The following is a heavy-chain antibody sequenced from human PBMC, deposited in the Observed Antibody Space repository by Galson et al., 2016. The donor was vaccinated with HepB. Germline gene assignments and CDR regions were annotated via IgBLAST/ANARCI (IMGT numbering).Heavy chain of an antibody. D-gene: IGHD3-10*01. Sequence: SVKVSCKASGYTFTDYYMHWVRQAPGQGLEWMGWINPNSGGTNYAQKFQGRVTMTRDTSISTAYMELSGLKSDDTAVYYCARVFTMVRGVTNTFYYYGMDVWGQGVMVTVSS. CDR1: GYTFTDYY. V-gene: IGHV1-2*02. J-gene: IGHJ6*02. CDR2: INPNSGGT. CDR3: ARVFTMVRGVTNTFYYYGMDV.